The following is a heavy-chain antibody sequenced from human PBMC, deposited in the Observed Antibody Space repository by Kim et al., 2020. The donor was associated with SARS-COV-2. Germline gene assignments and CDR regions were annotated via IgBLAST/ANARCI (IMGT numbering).Heavy chain of an antibody. CDR2: ISSSSSYI. CDR1: GFTFSSYS. CDR3: ASLGYCSSTSCQGPWDYYYGMDV. J-gene: IGHJ6*02. Sequence: GGSLRLSCAASGFTFSSYSMNWVRQAPGKGLEWVSSISSSSSYIYYADSVKGRFTISRDNAKNSLYLQMNSLRAEDTAVYYCASLGYCSSTSCQGPWDYYYGMDVWGQGTTVTVSS. D-gene: IGHD2-2*01. V-gene: IGHV3-21*01.